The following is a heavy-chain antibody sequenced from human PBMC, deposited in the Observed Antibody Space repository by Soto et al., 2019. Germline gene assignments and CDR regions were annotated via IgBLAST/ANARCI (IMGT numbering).Heavy chain of an antibody. CDR1: GYTFTSSG. Sequence: QVQLVQSGAEVKKPGASVKVSCKASGYTFTSSGISWVRQAPGQGLEWLGWINADNGNTNYAQQHQNTDSSTTHTATSTANTDLSSRRADDKAVYYCSSDQGMTSCGVYCIYHYGLDVWGQGTTVTVSS. D-gene: IGHD6-6*01. CDR2: INADNGNT. CDR3: SSDQGMTSCGVYCIYHYGLDV. V-gene: IGHV1-18*01. J-gene: IGHJ6*02.